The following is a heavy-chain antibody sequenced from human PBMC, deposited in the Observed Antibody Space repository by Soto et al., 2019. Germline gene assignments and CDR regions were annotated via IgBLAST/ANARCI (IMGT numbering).Heavy chain of an antibody. CDR2: IYYSGNT. CDR3: ARTFYEIYYMDV. Sequence: QVQLQESGPGLVKPSQTLSLTCTVSGGSISSGGYYWSWIRQHPGKGLEWIGYIYYSGNTYYNPSLKSRGAISLDTSKNQFSLRLSSVTAADTAVYYCARTFYEIYYMDVWGKGTTVTVSS. D-gene: IGHD3-3*01. J-gene: IGHJ6*03. V-gene: IGHV4-31*03. CDR1: GGSISSGGYY.